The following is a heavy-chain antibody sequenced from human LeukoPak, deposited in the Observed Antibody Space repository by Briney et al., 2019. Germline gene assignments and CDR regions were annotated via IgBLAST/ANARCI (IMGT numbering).Heavy chain of an antibody. CDR1: GYSFTSYW. CDR3: ARGRYYGSGSYYNHNWFDP. J-gene: IGHJ5*02. CDR2: IYPGDSDT. V-gene: IGHV5-51*01. Sequence: GESLKISCKGSGYSFTSYWIGWVRQMPGKGLEWMGIIYPGDSDTRYSPSFQGQVTISADKSISTAHLQWSSLKASDTAMYYCARGRYYGSGSYYNHNWFDPWGQGTLVTVSS. D-gene: IGHD3-10*01.